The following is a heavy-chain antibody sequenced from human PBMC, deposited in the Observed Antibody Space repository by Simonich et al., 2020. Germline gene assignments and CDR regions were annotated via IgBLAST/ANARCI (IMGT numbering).Heavy chain of an antibody. CDR1: GFTFSSYG. J-gene: IGHJ5*02. CDR3: ARAYSSSWYNWFDP. V-gene: IGHV3-33*01. Sequence: QVQLVESGGGVVQPGRSLRLSCAASGFTFSSYGMHWVRQAPGKGRGGGGVRWYDGSNKYNADSVKGRFTIARDNSKTTMYLQMNSLRAEDTAVYYCARAYSSSWYNWFDPWGQGTLVTVSS. CDR2: RWYDGSNK. D-gene: IGHD6-13*01.